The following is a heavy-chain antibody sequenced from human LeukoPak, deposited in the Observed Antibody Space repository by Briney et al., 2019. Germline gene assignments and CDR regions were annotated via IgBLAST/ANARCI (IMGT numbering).Heavy chain of an antibody. V-gene: IGHV1-69*13. CDR2: IIPIFGTA. D-gene: IGHD3-10*01. CDR3: ARGLGGSGSYLIFDY. J-gene: IGHJ4*02. Sequence: ASVKVSCKASGGTFSSYAISWVRQAPGQGLEWMGGIIPIFGTANYAQKFQGRVTITADESTSTAYMELSSLRSEDTAVYSCARGLGGSGSYLIFDYWGQGTLVTVSS. CDR1: GGTFSSYA.